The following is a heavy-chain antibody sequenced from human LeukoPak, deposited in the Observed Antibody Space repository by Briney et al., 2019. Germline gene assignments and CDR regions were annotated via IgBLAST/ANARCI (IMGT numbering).Heavy chain of an antibody. V-gene: IGHV4-59*01. Sequence: SETLSLTCTVSGGSISSYYWSWIRQPPGKGLEWIGYIYYSGSTNYNPSLKSRVTISVDTSKNQFSLKLSSVTAADTAVYYCASSKWGSYYFDYWGQGTLVTVSS. D-gene: IGHD7-27*01. CDR2: IYYSGST. CDR3: ASSKWGSYYFDY. J-gene: IGHJ4*02. CDR1: GGSISSYY.